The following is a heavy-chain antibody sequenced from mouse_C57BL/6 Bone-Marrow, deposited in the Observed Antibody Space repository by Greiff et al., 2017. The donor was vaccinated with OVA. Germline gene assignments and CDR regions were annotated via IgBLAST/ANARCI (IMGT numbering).Heavy chain of an antibody. Sequence: LQESGAELVKPGASVKLSCKASGYTFTSYWMHWVKQRPGRGLEWIGRIDPNSGGTKYNEKFKSKATLTVDKPSSTAYMQLSSLTSEDSAVYYCARGLLRREYYAMDYWGQGTSVTVSS. J-gene: IGHJ4*01. CDR1: GYTFTSYW. V-gene: IGHV1-72*01. CDR3: ARGLLRREYYAMDY. CDR2: IDPNSGGT. D-gene: IGHD1-1*01.